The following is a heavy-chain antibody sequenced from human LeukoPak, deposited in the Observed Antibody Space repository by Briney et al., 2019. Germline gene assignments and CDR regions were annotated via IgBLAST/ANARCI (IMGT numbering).Heavy chain of an antibody. CDR1: GFTLSSYG. D-gene: IGHD6-19*01. CDR2: IWYDGSNK. CDR3: ARTGYSSGWRGYYFDY. Sequence: GGSLRLSCAASGFTLSSYGMHWVRQAPGKGLEWVAVIWYDGSNKYYAGSVKGRFTISRDNSKTTLYLQMNSLRAEDTAVYYCARTGYSSGWRGYYFDYWGQGTLVTVSS. J-gene: IGHJ4*02. V-gene: IGHV3-33*01.